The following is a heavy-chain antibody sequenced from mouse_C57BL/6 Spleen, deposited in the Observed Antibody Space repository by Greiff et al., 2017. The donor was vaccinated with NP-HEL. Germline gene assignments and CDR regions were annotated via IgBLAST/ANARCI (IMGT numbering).Heavy chain of an antibody. CDR1: GFTFSSYA. CDR2: ISDGGSYT. Sequence: EVQLVESGGGLVKPGGSLKLSCAASGFTFSSYAMSWVRQTPEKRLEWVATISDGGSYTYYPDNVKGRFTISRDNAKNNLYLQMSHLKSEDTAMYYCARVINLYAMDYWGQGTSVTVSS. J-gene: IGHJ4*01. V-gene: IGHV5-4*01. CDR3: ARVINLYAMDY.